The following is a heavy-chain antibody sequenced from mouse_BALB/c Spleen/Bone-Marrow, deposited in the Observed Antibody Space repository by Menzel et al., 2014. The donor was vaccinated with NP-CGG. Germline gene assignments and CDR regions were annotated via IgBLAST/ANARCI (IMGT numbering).Heavy chain of an antibody. D-gene: IGHD1-1*01. CDR3: AREGRGYYGSSGAAMDY. V-gene: IGHV2-9*02. Sequence: QVQLKHSGPGLVAPSQSLSISCTVSGFSLTSYGVHWVRQPPGQGLEWLGAIWAGGSTNYNSALMSRLTISKDNSKSQVFLKMNSLQTDDTAMYYCAREGRGYYGSSGAAMDYWGQGTKVTVSS. CDR2: IWAGGST. J-gene: IGHJ4*01. CDR1: GFSLTSYG.